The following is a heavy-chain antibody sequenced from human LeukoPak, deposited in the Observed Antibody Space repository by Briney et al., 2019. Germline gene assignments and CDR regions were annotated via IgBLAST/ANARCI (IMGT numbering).Heavy chain of an antibody. CDR2: IRYDGSNK. V-gene: IGHV3-30*02. CDR3: AKSSSEESSGYRFPVFDY. Sequence: GGSLRLSCTASGFTFSSYGIHWVRQAPGKGLQWVAFIRYDGSNKFYADSVKGRFTISRDYSKNTLYLQMNSLRAEDTAVYYCAKSSSEESSGYRFPVFDYWGQGTLVTVPS. D-gene: IGHD3-22*01. J-gene: IGHJ4*02. CDR1: GFTFSSYG.